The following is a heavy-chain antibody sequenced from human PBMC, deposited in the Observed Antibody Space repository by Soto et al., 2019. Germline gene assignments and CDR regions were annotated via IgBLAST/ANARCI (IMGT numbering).Heavy chain of an antibody. CDR3: ATRITVFGLLIPPFDP. CDR2: INHTGGT. V-gene: IGHV4-34*01. J-gene: IGHJ5*02. D-gene: IGHD3-3*01. CDR1: GGSVNGYY. Sequence: SETLSLTCAVYGGSVNGYYWNWIRQPPGKGLEWIVEINHTGGTHYNPSLKGRVTMSVNTSKNQFSLRLSSVTAADTAIYYCATRITVFGLLIPPFDPWGQGTQVTVSS.